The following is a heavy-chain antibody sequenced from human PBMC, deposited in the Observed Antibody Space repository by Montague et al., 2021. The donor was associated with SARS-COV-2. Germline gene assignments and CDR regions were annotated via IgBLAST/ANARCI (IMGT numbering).Heavy chain of an antibody. CDR2: INHSGST. V-gene: IGHV4-34*01. J-gene: IGHJ6*02. Sequence: SETLSLTCAVYGGSFSGYYWSWIRQPPGKGLEWIGEINHSGSTNYNPSLKSRVTISVDTSKNQFSLKLSSVTAADTAVYYCARGRAVITFCYNYYGMDVWGQGATVTVSS. CDR1: GGSFSGYY. CDR3: ARGRAVITFCYNYYGMDV. D-gene: IGHD3-16*01.